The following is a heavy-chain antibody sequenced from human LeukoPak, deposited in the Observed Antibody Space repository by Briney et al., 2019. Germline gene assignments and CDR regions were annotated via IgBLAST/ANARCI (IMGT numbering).Heavy chain of an antibody. J-gene: IGHJ4*02. V-gene: IGHV4-34*01. CDR1: GGSFSGYC. D-gene: IGHD6-13*01. CDR2: INHSGST. Sequence: SETLSLTCAVYGGSFSGYCWSWIRQPPGKGLEWIGEINHSGSTNYNPSLKSRVTISVDTSKNQFSLKLSSVTAADTAVYYCARVRYIASFDYWGQGTLVTVSS. CDR3: ARVRYIASFDY.